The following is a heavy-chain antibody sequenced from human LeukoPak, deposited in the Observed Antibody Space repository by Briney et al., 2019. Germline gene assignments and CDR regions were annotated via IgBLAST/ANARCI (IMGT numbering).Heavy chain of an antibody. CDR1: GGSISSHD. CDR2: IHYSGIT. Sequence: SETLSLTCTVSGGSISSHDWSSIRQPPGQRLKYIGYIHYSGITNYNPSLMSRVTISVDTSKNLISLKLSSVTAADAAVYYCARRYNYVFDYWGQGTLVTVSS. CDR3: ARRYNYVFDY. D-gene: IGHD1-1*01. J-gene: IGHJ4*02. V-gene: IGHV4-59*11.